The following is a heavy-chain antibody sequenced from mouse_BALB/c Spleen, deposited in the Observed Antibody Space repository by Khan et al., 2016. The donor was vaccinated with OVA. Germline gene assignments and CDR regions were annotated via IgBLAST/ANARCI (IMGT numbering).Heavy chain of an antibody. CDR1: GFTFSTFA. V-gene: IGHV5-9-3*01. J-gene: IGHJ3*01. CDR2: IGSGGDYT. CDR3: ARHNYGPVAY. D-gene: IGHD1-1*01. Sequence: EVELVESGGDLVKPGGSLKLSCSVSGFTFSTFAMSWVRQTPETRLEWVATIGSGGDYTYYPDSVTGRFTISRDNARNTLYLQVRSLRSADTAMYYGARHNYGPVAYWGRGTLVTVTA.